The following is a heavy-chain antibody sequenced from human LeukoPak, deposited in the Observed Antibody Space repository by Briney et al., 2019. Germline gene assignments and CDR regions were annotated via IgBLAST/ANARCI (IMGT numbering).Heavy chain of an antibody. CDR1: GYTFRSHA. D-gene: IGHD2-21*02. CDR3: AKEVVTAINY. J-gene: IGHJ4*02. CDR2: LSGRGGST. Sequence: GRSLRLPCAASGYTFRSHAMSCVSQAPAKALEDVSALSGRGGSTYYAECVKGRLTISRDNSKNTLYLQMHRRRAEDTAVYFCAKEVVTAINYWGQGTLVTVSS. V-gene: IGHV3-23*01.